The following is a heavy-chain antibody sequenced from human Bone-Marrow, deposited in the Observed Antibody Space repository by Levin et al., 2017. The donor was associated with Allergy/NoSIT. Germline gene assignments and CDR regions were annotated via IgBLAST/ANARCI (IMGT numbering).Heavy chain of an antibody. D-gene: IGHD6-19*01. CDR1: GFSLSTRGMS. CDR2: IDWDGET. Sequence: GSGPTLVKPTQTLTVTCTFSGFSLSTRGMSVSWIRQPPGKALEWLALIDWDGETLFSRSLNTRLTISKDTSKNEVVLTVTNMDPVDTATYYCARTHSTGWFDFWGQGTRVAVSS. V-gene: IGHV2-70*13. CDR3: ARTHSTGWFDF. J-gene: IGHJ4*02.